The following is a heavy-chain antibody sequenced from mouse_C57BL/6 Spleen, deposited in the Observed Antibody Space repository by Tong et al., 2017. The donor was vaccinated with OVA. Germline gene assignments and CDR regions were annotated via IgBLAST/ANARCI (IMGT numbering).Heavy chain of an antibody. D-gene: IGHD2-2*01. CDR3: ARSENGYGVFDY. CDR1: GFNIKDTY. V-gene: IGHV14-3*02. Sequence: EVQLQQSGAEIVKPGASVKLSCTASGFNIKDTYMHWVKQRPEQGLEWIGRIDPANGNTKYDPKFQGKATITADTSSNTACLQLSSLTSEDTAVYYCARSENGYGVFDYWGQGTTLTVSS. CDR2: IDPANGNT. J-gene: IGHJ2*01.